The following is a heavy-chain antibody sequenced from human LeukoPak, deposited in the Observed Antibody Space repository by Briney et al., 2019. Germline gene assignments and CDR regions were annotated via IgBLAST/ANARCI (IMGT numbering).Heavy chain of an antibody. Sequence: GGSLRLSCAASGLTFDGYAIHWVREAPGKGLEWVSGISWNSGSIGCADSVKGRFTISRDNAKNSLYLQMNSLRAEDTALYYCAKDERTVTTFMSRWGQGTLVTVSS. J-gene: IGHJ4*02. CDR3: AKDERTVTTFMSR. CDR1: GLTFDGYA. V-gene: IGHV3-9*01. D-gene: IGHD4-11*01. CDR2: ISWNSGSI.